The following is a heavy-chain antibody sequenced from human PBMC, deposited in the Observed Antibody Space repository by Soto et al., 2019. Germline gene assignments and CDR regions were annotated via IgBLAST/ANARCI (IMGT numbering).Heavy chain of an antibody. Sequence: SETLSLTCTVSGGSISSGDYYWSWIRQPPGKGLEWIGYIYYSGSTYYNPSLKSRVTISVDKSKNQFSLKLSSVTAADTVVYYCAISDGHYYDSSGYYLDAFDIWGQGTMVTVSS. CDR1: GGSISSGDYY. CDR3: AISDGHYYDSSGYYLDAFDI. J-gene: IGHJ3*02. V-gene: IGHV4-30-4*01. CDR2: IYYSGST. D-gene: IGHD3-22*01.